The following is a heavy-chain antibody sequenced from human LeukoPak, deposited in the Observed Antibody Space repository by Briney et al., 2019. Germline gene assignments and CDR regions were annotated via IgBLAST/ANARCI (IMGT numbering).Heavy chain of an antibody. CDR1: GGTFSSYA. CDR2: IIPIFGTA. V-gene: IGHV1-69*05. J-gene: IGHJ4*02. Sequence: SVKVSCKASGGTFSSYAISWVRQAPGQGLEWMGRIIPIFGTANYAQKFQSRVTITTDESTSTAYMELSSLRSEDTAVYYCASGILGYSYGSHFDYWGQGTLVTVSS. D-gene: IGHD5-18*01. CDR3: ASGILGYSYGSHFDY.